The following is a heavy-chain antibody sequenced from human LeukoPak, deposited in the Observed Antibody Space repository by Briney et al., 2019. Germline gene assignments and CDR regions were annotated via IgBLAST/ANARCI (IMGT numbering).Heavy chain of an antibody. CDR1: GFTFSSYG. D-gene: IGHD6-19*01. CDR3: AKDWGIAVAGINWFDP. Sequence: GGSLRLSCAASGFTFSSYGMSWVRQAPGKGLEWVSAISGSGGSTYYADSVKGRFTISRDNSKNTLYLQMNSLRAEDTAVYYCAKDWGIAVAGINWFDPWGQGTLVTVSS. CDR2: ISGSGGST. J-gene: IGHJ5*02. V-gene: IGHV3-23*01.